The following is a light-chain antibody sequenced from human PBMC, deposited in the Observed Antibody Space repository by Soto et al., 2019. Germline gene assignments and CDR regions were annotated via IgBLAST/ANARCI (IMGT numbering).Light chain of an antibody. V-gene: IGLV2-14*01. CDR1: SSDVGGSNY. CDR3: SSYTSSNSNV. CDR2: DVT. J-gene: IGLJ1*01. Sequence: QSVLPQPASWSGSLGQSITISCTGTSSDVGGSNYVSWYQQFSGKAPKLMISDVTNRPSGVSNRFSGSKSGNTASLTISGLQAEDEADYYCSSYTSSNSNVFGTGTKVT.